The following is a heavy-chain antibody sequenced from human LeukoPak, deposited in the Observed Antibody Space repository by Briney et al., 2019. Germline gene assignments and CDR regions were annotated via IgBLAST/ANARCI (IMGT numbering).Heavy chain of an antibody. V-gene: IGHV4-61*02. CDR3: ASDRIEVDAFDI. CDR1: GGSISSGSYF. D-gene: IGHD2-15*01. Sequence: PSQTLSLTCTVSGGSISSGSYFWSWIRQPAGKGLEWIGRIYTSGSTNYNPSLKSRVTISVDTSKNQFSLKLGSVTAADTAVYYCASDRIEVDAFDIWGQGTMVTVSS. CDR2: IYTSGST. J-gene: IGHJ3*02.